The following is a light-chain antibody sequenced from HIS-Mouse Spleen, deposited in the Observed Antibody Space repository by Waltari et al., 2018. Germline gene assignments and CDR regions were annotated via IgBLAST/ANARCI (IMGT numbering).Light chain of an antibody. Sequence: QPVLTQPPSASASLGASVTLTCTLSSGYSNYKVDWYQQRPGKGPRFVMRGGTGGILGSQGDGSPARFSVLGSGLNRYLTIKNIQEEDESDYHCGADHGSGSNFVYWVFGGGTKLTVL. CDR2: GGTGGILG. CDR1: SGYSNYK. V-gene: IGLV9-49*01. CDR3: GADHGSGSNFVYWV. J-gene: IGLJ3*02.